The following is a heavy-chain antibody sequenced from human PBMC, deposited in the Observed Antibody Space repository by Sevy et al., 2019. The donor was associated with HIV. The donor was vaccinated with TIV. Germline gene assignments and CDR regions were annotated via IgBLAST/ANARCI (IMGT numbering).Heavy chain of an antibody. D-gene: IGHD3-16*01. V-gene: IGHV3-15*01. J-gene: IGHJ3*02. CDR2: IKSKTDGGTT. CDR3: TTDPFRLGDYLDAFDI. CDR1: GFTFSNAW. Sequence: GGSLRLSCAASGFTFSNAWMSWVRQAPGKGLEWVGRIKSKTDGGTTDYAAPVKGRFTISRDDSKNTLYLQMKSRKTEETALYYGTTDPFRLGDYLDAFDIWGQGTMVTVSS.